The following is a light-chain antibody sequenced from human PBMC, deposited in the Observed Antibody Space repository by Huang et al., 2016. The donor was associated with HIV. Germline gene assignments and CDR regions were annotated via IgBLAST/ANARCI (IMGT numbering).Light chain of an antibody. J-gene: IGKJ1*01. Sequence: EIVLTQSPGTLSLSPGERATLSCRASQSVSSSYLAWYQQKPGQAPRLLIKGASSRGKGRKERGRGRGEGKEGKGNRRRREPEEGAVYYGQQDGRERSGTCGQGTKGEIK. CDR3: QQDGRERSGT. CDR2: GAS. V-gene: IGKV3-20*01. CDR1: QSVSSSY.